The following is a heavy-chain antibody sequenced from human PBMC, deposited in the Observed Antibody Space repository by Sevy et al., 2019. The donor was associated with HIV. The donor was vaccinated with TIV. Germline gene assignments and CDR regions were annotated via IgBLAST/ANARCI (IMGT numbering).Heavy chain of an antibody. CDR2: ISDSAGTT. CDR3: ARVSSIYYDRGYFYAMDV. J-gene: IGHJ6*02. D-gene: IGHD3-22*01. V-gene: IGHV3-23*01. Sequence: GGSLRLSCAASGFTFSSFAMSWVRQAPGKGLEWVSTISDSAGTTYYADSVKGRFTISRDNSKNTLYLQMNSLRAEDSSVYFCARVSSIYYDRGYFYAMDVWGQGTTVTVSS. CDR1: GFTFSSFA.